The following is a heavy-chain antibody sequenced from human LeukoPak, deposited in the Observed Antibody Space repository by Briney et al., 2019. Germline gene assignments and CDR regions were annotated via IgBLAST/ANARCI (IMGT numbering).Heavy chain of an antibody. Sequence: SETLSLTCTVSGGSISSYYWSWIRQPPGKGLEWIGYIYYSGSTYYNPSLKSRVTISVDTSKNQFSLKLSSVTAADTAVYYCASGYCSSTSCSRYYYYGMDVWGQGTTVTVSS. CDR2: IYYSGST. CDR3: ASGYCSSTSCSRYYYYGMDV. D-gene: IGHD2-2*01. J-gene: IGHJ6*02. V-gene: IGHV4-59*12. CDR1: GGSISSYY.